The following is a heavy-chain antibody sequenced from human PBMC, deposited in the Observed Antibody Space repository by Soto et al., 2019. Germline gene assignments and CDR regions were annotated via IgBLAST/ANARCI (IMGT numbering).Heavy chain of an antibody. V-gene: IGHV3-23*01. J-gene: IGHJ4*02. Sequence: EVQLLESGGGLGQPGGSLRLSCAASGFTFNNYAMTWVRQAPGKGLEWVSAISGGGDTTSYADSVKGRFTVSRDGSKNTLYLEMSGLRAEDTALYYCAKGRGGSGSLTPRVDFWGQGTLVTISS. CDR2: ISGGGDTT. CDR1: GFTFNNYA. D-gene: IGHD3-10*01. CDR3: AKGRGGSGSLTPRVDF.